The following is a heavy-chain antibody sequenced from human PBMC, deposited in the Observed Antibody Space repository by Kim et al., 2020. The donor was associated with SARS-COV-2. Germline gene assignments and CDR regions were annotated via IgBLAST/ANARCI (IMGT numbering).Heavy chain of an antibody. V-gene: IGHV1-69*13. Sequence: SVKVSCKASGGTFSSYAISWVRQAPGQGLEWMGGIIPIFGTANYAQKFQGRVTITADESTSTAYMELSSLRSEDTAVYYCARVRAAPTFLGVVVAATSSIHWFDPWGQGTLVTVSS. CDR3: ARVRAAPTFLGVVVAATSSIHWFDP. CDR2: IIPIFGTA. J-gene: IGHJ5*02. CDR1: GGTFSSYA. D-gene: IGHD2-15*01.